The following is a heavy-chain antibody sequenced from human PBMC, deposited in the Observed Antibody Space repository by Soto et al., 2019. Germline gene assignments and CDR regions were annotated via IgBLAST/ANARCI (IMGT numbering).Heavy chain of an antibody. CDR2: ISDSGST. CDR3: EKVWGEDGYCTRTSCLYYFHH. J-gene: IGHJ4*02. D-gene: IGHD2-2*03. CDR1: GFTFSTSA. V-gene: IGHV3-23*01. Sequence: EVQLLESGGGLVQPGGSLRLSCEASGFTFSTSAMSWVRQAPGKGLDWVSTISDSGSTYYADSVKGLFTISRDNSKNTLYLQMNMPRDEEPAVYYCEKVWGEDGYCTRTSCLYYFHHWGQGALVTVSS.